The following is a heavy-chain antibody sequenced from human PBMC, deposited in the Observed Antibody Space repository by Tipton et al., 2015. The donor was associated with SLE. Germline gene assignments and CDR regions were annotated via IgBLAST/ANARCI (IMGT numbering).Heavy chain of an antibody. CDR2: IYYSGST. J-gene: IGHJ2*01. V-gene: IGHV4-59*01. CDR1: GGSISSYY. Sequence: LRLSCTVSGGSISSYYWSWIRQPPGKGLEWIGYIYYSGSTNYNPSLKSRVTISVDTSKNQFSLKLSSVTAADTAVYYCARGDWYCDLWGRGTLVTVSS. CDR3: ARGDWYCDL.